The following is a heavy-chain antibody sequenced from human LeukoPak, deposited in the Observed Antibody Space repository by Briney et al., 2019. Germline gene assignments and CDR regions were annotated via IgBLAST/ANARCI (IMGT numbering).Heavy chain of an antibody. Sequence: GGSLRLSCAAPGFTFSSYWMHWVRQAPGKGLVWVSRINRDGSSTSYADSVKGRFTISRDNAKNTLYLQMNSLRAEDTAVYYCARGGGYSYGSFDYWGQGTLVTVSS. D-gene: IGHD5-18*01. V-gene: IGHV3-74*01. J-gene: IGHJ4*02. CDR3: ARGGGYSYGSFDY. CDR2: INRDGSST. CDR1: GFTFSSYW.